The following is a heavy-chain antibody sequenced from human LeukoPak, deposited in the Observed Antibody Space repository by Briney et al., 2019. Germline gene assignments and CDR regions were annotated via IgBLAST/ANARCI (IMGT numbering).Heavy chain of an antibody. V-gene: IGHV1-69*13. J-gene: IGHJ4*02. D-gene: IGHD1-26*01. CDR1: GGTFSSYA. CDR2: IIPIFGTA. Sequence: SVKVSCKASGGTFSSYAISWVRQAPGQGLEWMGGIIPIFGTANYAQKSQGRVTITADESTSTAYMELSSLRSEDTAVYYCARSGIVGAGGYFDYWGQGTLVTVSS. CDR3: ARSGIVGAGGYFDY.